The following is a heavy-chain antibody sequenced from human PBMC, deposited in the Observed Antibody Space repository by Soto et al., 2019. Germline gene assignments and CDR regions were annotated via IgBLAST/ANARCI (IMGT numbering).Heavy chain of an antibody. J-gene: IGHJ4*02. CDR2: INPSGGST. V-gene: IGHV1-46*01. Sequence: QVQLVQSGAEVKKPGASVKVSCKASGYTFTSYYMHWVRQAPGQGLEWMGIINPSGGSTSYAQKFQVRVTMTRDTSTSTVYMERSRLRSEDTAVYYCARNPGYRSSWYQSQSFDYWGQGTLVTVSS. CDR1: GYTFTSYY. D-gene: IGHD6-13*01. CDR3: ARNPGYRSSWYQSQSFDY.